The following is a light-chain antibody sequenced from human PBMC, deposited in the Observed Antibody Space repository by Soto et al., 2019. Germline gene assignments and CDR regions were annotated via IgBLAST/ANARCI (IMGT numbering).Light chain of an antibody. J-gene: IGKJ2*01. CDR3: QQSQSIPYT. V-gene: IGKV1-39*01. Sequence: DIQMTQSPSSLSASVGDRVTITCRASRTISSYLNWYQQKPDKAPKLLIYAASSLQSGVPSRFSGSGSGTDFTLTISSLQPGDFATSYCQQSQSIPYTTGHGTKVEIK. CDR1: RTISSY. CDR2: AAS.